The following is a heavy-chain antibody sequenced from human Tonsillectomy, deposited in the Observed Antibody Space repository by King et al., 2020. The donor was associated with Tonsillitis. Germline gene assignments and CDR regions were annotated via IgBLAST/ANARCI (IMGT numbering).Heavy chain of an antibody. Sequence: QLQESGPGLVKPSQTLSLTCAVSGGSISSGDYSWSWIRQPPGKGLEWIGYIYYSGSTYYNPSLKSRGSISVDTSKNQFSLRLNSVTAADTAVYFCARGYCTNGIYLDAFDIWGQGTGVTVSS. J-gene: IGHJ3*02. D-gene: IGHD2-8*01. CDR2: IYYSGST. V-gene: IGHV4-30-4*07. CDR1: GGSISSGDYS. CDR3: ARGYCTNGIYLDAFDI.